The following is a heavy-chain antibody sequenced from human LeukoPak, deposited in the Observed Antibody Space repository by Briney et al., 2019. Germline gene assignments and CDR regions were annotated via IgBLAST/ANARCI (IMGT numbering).Heavy chain of an antibody. D-gene: IGHD4-17*01. CDR1: GGSISSYH. V-gene: IGHV4-4*09. Sequence: SETLSLTCTGSGGSISSYHWSWIRQPPGKGLEWIGYIYTSGSTNYNPSLKSRVTISVDTSKNQFTLKLSSVTAADTAVYYCARLDYGDYPHYYYYYMDVWGKGTTVTVSS. CDR3: ARLDYGDYPHYYYYYMDV. CDR2: IYTSGST. J-gene: IGHJ6*03.